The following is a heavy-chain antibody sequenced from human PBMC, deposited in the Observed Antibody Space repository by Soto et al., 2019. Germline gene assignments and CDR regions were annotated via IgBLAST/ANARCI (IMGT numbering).Heavy chain of an antibody. V-gene: IGHV4-34*01. J-gene: IGHJ4*03. CDR2: IDHSGST. CDR1: GGSFSGYF. Sequence: LPETLSLTCAVFGGSFSGYFWSWVRQPPGRGLDWIGEIDHSGSTNYNPSLKSRVTISVDTSKNQFSLKLSSVTAADTAVYYRARGRHFYGIDYWGQGTTVTVSS. D-gene: IGHD3-10*01. CDR3: ARGRHFYGIDY.